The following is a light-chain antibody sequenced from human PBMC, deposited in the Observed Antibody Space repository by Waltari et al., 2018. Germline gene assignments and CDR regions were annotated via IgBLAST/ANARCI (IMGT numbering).Light chain of an antibody. J-gene: IGLJ3*02. Sequence: QSALTQPAAVSGSPGQSVTISCIGASRDLGRYDIVSWYQQHPGNAPKLVISDVSKRPAGVSDRFSGSKSGDTASLTISGLQFEDEADYYCCSYAGNYVWVFGGGTRLTVL. CDR2: DVS. V-gene: IGLV2-23*02. CDR1: SRDLGRYDI. CDR3: CSYAGNYVWV.